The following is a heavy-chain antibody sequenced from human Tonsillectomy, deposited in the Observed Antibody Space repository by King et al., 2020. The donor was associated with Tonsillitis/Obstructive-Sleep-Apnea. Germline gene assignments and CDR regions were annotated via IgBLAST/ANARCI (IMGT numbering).Heavy chain of an antibody. V-gene: IGHV4-34*01. J-gene: IGHJ2*01. CDR3: VRGLNSRGYSGYGKTRRYWYFDL. CDR2: INHSGST. CDR1: GGSFSGYY. Sequence: VQLQQWGAGLLKPSETLSLTCAVYGGSFSGYYWSCIRQPPGKGLELIWEINHSGSTNYNPSLKRRGTISVDTSKNQFSLKLGSVTAADHDVYYFVRGLNSRGYSGYGKTRRYWYFDLWGRGTLVTVSS. D-gene: IGHD5-12*01.